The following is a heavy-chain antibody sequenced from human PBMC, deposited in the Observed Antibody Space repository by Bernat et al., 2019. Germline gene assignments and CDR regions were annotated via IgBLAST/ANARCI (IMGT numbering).Heavy chain of an antibody. CDR2: IGTAGDP. V-gene: IGHV3-13*05. CDR1: GFTFSSYD. D-gene: IGHD3-10*01. J-gene: IGHJ4*02. CDR3: ARASYGSGSYYFDY. Sequence: EVQLVESGGGLVQPGGSLRLSCAASGFTFSSYDMHWVRQATGKGLEWVSAIGTAGDPYYPGSVKGRFTISRENAKNSLYLQMNSLRAGDTAVYYCARASYGSGSYYFDYWGQGTLVTVSS.